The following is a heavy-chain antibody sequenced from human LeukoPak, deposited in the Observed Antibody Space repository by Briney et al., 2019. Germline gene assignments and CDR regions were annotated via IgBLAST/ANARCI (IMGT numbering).Heavy chain of an antibody. CDR1: GYTFTSFG. D-gene: IGHD1-26*01. Sequence: GASVKLSCKASGYTFTSFGTSWVRQAPGQGLEWIGWISAYNGNTNYAQKLQGRVTMTTDTSTSTAYMELRSLRSDDTAVYYCARDRVVGARYSDYWGEGTLVTVSS. CDR2: ISAYNGNT. CDR3: ARDRVVGARYSDY. V-gene: IGHV1-18*01. J-gene: IGHJ4*02.